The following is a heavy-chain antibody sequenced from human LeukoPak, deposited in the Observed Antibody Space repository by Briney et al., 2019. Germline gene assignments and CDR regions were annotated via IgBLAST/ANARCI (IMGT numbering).Heavy chain of an antibody. D-gene: IGHD1-26*01. CDR3: AKDGGSYLWFDY. Sequence: GGSLRLSCAASGFTFDDYAMHWVRQAPGKGLEWVSGISWNSGSIGYADSVEGRFTISRDNAKNSLYLQMNSLRAEDTALYYCAKDGGSYLWFDYWGQGTLVTVSS. CDR2: ISWNSGSI. J-gene: IGHJ4*02. V-gene: IGHV3-9*01. CDR1: GFTFDDYA.